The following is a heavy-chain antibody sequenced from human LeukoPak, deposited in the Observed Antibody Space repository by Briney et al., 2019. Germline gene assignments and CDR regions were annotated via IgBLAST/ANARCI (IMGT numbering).Heavy chain of an antibody. D-gene: IGHD6-19*01. J-gene: IGHJ4*02. Sequence: ASVKVSCKASGGTFSSYAISWVRQAPGQGLEWMGGIIPIFGTANYAQKFQGRVTITADESTSTAYMELSSLRSEDTAVYYCARQAVAGGPFDYWGQGTLVTVSS. CDR1: GGTFSSYA. CDR3: ARQAVAGGPFDY. CDR2: IIPIFGTA. V-gene: IGHV1-69*01.